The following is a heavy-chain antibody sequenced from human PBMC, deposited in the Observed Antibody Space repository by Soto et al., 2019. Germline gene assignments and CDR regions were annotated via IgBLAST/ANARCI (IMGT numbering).Heavy chain of an antibody. J-gene: IGHJ2*01. CDR2: VNPQRGDA. D-gene: IGHD6-13*01. Sequence: QVVLVQSGAEVKKPGASVEVSCKASGYKFTDYYIHWVRQAPGQGPEWMGWVNPQRGDAVYDQKFQGWVTMTRDKATTNAYLEVKRLKSDDTAVYYCARDPGIPGRYWYFDLWGRGTLVTVSS. V-gene: IGHV1-2*04. CDR1: GYKFTDYY. CDR3: ARDPGIPGRYWYFDL.